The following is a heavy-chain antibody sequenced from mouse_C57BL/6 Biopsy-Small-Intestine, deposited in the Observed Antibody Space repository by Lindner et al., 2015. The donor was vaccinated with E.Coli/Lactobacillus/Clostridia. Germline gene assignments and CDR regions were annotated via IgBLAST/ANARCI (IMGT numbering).Heavy chain of an antibody. V-gene: IGHV9-1*02. J-gene: IGHJ3*01. Sequence: VKVSCKASGYTFTRYAVNWVRQAPGQGLEWMGWIDTKTGKPTYAQGFTGRFVFSLDTSVSTAYLQISSLKAEDSAIYYCARDGWSAGITNFDYWGQGTLVTVS. CDR3: ARDGWSAGITNFDY. D-gene: IGHD2-4*01. CDR2: IDTKTGKP. CDR1: GYTFTRYA.